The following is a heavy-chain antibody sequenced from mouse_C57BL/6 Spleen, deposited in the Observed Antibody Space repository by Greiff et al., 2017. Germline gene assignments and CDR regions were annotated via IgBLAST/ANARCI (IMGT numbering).Heavy chain of an antibody. CDR3: ARREDYYYGSSPCFEY. D-gene: IGHD1-1*01. CDR2: INPSNGGT. J-gene: IGHJ2*01. CDR1: GYTFTSYW. Sequence: QVQLQQPGTELVKPGASVKLSCKASGYTFTSYWMHWVKQRPGQGLEWIGNINPSNGGTNYNEKFKSKATLTVDKSSSTAYMQLSSLTSEDSAVYYCARREDYYYGSSPCFEYWGQGTTLTVSA. V-gene: IGHV1-53*01.